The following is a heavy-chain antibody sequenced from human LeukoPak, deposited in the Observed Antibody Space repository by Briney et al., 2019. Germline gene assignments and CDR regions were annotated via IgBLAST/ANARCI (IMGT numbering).Heavy chain of an antibody. CDR2: IGTAGDT. V-gene: IGHV3-13*01. CDR1: GFTFSSYD. J-gene: IGHJ4*02. D-gene: IGHD2-2*01. Sequence: PGGSLRLSCAASGFTFSSYDMHWVRQATGKGLEWVSAIGTAGDTYYPGSVKGRFTISRENAKNSLYLQMNSLRAGDTAVYYCAKLTGYCSSVSCYAGIDYWGQGTLVTVSS. CDR3: AKLTGYCSSVSCYAGIDY.